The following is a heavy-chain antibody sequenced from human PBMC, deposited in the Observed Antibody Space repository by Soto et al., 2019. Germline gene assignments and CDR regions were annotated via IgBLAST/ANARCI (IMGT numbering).Heavy chain of an antibody. D-gene: IGHD3-22*01. CDR2: IYYSGST. V-gene: IGHV4-30-4*01. CDR3: ASGLSHYYDSSGHLLDY. CDR1: GGSISSGDYY. Sequence: PSETLSLTCTVSGGSISSGDYYWSWIRQPPGKGLEWIGYIYYSGSTYYNPSLKSRVTISVDTSKNQFSLKLSSVTAADTAVYYCASGLSHYYDSSGHLLDYWGQGTLVTVSS. J-gene: IGHJ4*02.